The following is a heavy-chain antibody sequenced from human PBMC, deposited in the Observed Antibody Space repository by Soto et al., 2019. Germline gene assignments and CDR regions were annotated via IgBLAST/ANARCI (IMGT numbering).Heavy chain of an antibody. Sequence: GSLRLSCAASGFTFSSYAMSWVRQAPGKGLEWVSAISGSGGSTYYADSVKGRFTISRDNSKNTLYLQMNSLRAEDTAVYYCAKDVPLNYYDSSGYPYYFDYWGQGTLVTVSS. CDR1: GFTFSSYA. CDR3: AKDVPLNYYDSSGYPYYFDY. CDR2: ISGSGGST. V-gene: IGHV3-23*01. J-gene: IGHJ4*02. D-gene: IGHD3-22*01.